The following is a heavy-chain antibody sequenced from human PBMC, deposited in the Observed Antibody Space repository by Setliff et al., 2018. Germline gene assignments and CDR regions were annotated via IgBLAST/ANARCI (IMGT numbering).Heavy chain of an antibody. Sequence: GASVKVSCKASGGTFRTDGFNWVRQAPGQGLEWMGRVIPVFGTAKYAQKFQGRVTITADESARTAYMELSSLRSDDTAVYYCARDLNRWFGEFAFDIWGQGTMVTVSS. D-gene: IGHD3-10*01. J-gene: IGHJ3*02. CDR3: ARDLNRWFGEFAFDI. CDR1: GGTFRTDG. V-gene: IGHV1-69*13. CDR2: VIPVFGTA.